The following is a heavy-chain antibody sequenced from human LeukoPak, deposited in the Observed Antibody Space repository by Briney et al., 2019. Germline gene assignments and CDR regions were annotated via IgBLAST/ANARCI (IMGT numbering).Heavy chain of an antibody. CDR3: ARHSSTWYSAFDI. Sequence: QPGGSLRLSCAASGFTFSSYEMNWVRQAPGKGLEWVSYISSSGSTIYYADSVKGRFTISRDNAKNSLYLQMNSLRAEDTAVYYCARHSSTWYSAFDIWGQGTMVTVPS. D-gene: IGHD6-13*01. CDR1: GFTFSSYE. J-gene: IGHJ3*02. CDR2: ISSSGSTI. V-gene: IGHV3-48*03.